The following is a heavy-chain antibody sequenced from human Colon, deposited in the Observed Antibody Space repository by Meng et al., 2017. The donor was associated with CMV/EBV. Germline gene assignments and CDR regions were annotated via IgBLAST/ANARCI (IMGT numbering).Heavy chain of an antibody. CDR2: IDYSGQT. CDR3: TRALLYCGTTNCFGGNY. D-gene: IGHD2-2*01. V-gene: IGHV4-39*07. Sequence: SEILSPTCTLSGGSISSISHYWCWIRQPPGEGLEWIGNIDYSGQTYYNPSLKSRATISVDTSMDQFSLKLTSMPAADTAIYYCTRALLYCGTTNCFGGNYWGQGAMVTVSS. J-gene: IGHJ4*02. CDR1: GGSISSISHY.